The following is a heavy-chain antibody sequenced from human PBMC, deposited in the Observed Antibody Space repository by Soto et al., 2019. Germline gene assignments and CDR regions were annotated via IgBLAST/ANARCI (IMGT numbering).Heavy chain of an antibody. J-gene: IGHJ4*02. Sequence: GGSLRLSCAASRFTSGYHAMNWVRQAPGKGLEWVSTISSNGENTHYAGSVKGRFIISSDNSSNTVALQMNSLRAEDTAVYYCAKIVVVPAAIMGGVDYWGQGTLVTVS. CDR2: ISSNGENT. CDR1: RFTSGYHA. V-gene: IGHV3-23*01. D-gene: IGHD2-2*02. CDR3: AKIVVVPAAIMGGVDY.